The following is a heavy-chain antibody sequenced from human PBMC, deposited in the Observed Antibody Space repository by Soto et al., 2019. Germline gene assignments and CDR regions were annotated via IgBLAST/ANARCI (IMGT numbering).Heavy chain of an antibody. J-gene: IGHJ6*02. Sequence: PSETLSLTCNVSGGSISDFYWSWIRQSPGKRLEWIGYLYYTGSTNYNPALRSRVTISLDTSKNQFSLTVRSVTAADTAVYYCARGGGYDFRSSQAPPIDVWGQGTTVTVSS. CDR3: ARGGGYDFRSSQAPPIDV. D-gene: IGHD3-3*01. V-gene: IGHV4-59*01. CDR2: LYYTGST. CDR1: GGSISDFY.